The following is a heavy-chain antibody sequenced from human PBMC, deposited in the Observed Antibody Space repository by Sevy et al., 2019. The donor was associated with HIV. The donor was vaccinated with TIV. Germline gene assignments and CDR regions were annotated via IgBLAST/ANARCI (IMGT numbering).Heavy chain of an antibody. Sequence: GGSLRLSCAASGFPFSSYAMSWVRQAPGKGLEWVSGINGGGGGTYYAASVKGRFTISRDNSKNTLFLQMISLRAEDTAVYYCVKDKGWDLLGYFDYWGQGTLVTVSS. J-gene: IGHJ4*02. D-gene: IGHD1-26*01. CDR3: VKDKGWDLLGYFDY. V-gene: IGHV3-23*01. CDR1: GFPFSSYA. CDR2: INGGGGGT.